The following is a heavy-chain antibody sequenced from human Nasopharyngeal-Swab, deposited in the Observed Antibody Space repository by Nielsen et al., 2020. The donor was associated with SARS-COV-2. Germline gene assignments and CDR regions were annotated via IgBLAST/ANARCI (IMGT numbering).Heavy chain of an antibody. V-gene: IGHV3-23*01. J-gene: IGHJ4*02. D-gene: IGHD6-19*01. CDR2: ISGSGGST. CDR1: GFTFSSYA. Sequence: GESLKISCAASGFTFSSYAMSWVRQAPGKGLEWVSAISGSGGSTYYADSVKGRFTISRDNSKNTLYLQMNSLRAEDTAVYYCARSGQWLVQDYWGQGTLVTVSS. CDR3: ARSGQWLVQDY.